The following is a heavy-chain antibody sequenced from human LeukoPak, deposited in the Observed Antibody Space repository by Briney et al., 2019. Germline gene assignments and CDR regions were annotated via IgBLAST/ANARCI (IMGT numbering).Heavy chain of an antibody. D-gene: IGHD6-19*01. CDR1: GGSFSGYY. CDR3: ARDIAVAGTSGANGY. V-gene: IGHV4-34*01. J-gene: IGHJ4*02. CDR2: INHSGST. Sequence: SETLSLTCAVYGGSFSGYYWSWTRQPPGKGLEWIGEINHSGSTNYNPSLKSRVTISVDTSKNQFSLKLSSVAAADTAVYYCARDIAVAGTSGANGYWGQGTLVTVSS.